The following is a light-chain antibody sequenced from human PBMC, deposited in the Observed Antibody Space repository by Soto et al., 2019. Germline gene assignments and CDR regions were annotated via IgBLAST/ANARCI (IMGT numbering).Light chain of an antibody. CDR2: AAS. CDR3: QQYNDRPPWT. J-gene: IGKJ1*01. Sequence: EIVMTQSPATLSVSPGERASLSCRASQSVSTKLAWYQQKGGQATRLLIYAASTRATGIPARFSGSGSGTQFTLTISSLQSADFAVYYCQQYNDRPPWTFGQGTNVEIK. V-gene: IGKV3-15*01. CDR1: QSVSTK.